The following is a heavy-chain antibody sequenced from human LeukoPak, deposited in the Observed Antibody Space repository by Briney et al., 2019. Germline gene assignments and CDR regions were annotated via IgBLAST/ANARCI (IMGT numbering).Heavy chain of an antibody. V-gene: IGHV3-53*01. CDR2: IYSGGST. J-gene: IGHJ4*02. CDR3: AREAVTRNYFDY. CDR1: GFTVSSNY. Sequence: GGSLRLSCAASGFTVSSNYMNWVRQAPGKGLEWVSVIYSGGSTYYADSVKGRFTISRDNSKNTLYLQMNSWRAEDTAVYYCAREAVTRNYFDYWGQGTLVTVSS. D-gene: IGHD4-17*01.